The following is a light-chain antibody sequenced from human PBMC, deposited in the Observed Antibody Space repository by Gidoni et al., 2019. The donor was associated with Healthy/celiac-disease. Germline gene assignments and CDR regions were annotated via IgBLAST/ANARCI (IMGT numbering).Light chain of an antibody. Sequence: EIVLTQSPATLSLSPGDRATLSCRASQSVSSYLAWYQQKPGQAPRLRIYDASNRATGIPARFSGSGSGTDFTLTISSLEPEDFAVYDCQQRSNWPPVLTFGGGTKVEIK. J-gene: IGKJ4*01. V-gene: IGKV3-11*01. CDR2: DAS. CDR1: QSVSSY. CDR3: QQRSNWPPVLT.